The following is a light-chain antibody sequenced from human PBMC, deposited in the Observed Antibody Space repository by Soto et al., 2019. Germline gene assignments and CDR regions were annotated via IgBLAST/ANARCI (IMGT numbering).Light chain of an antibody. CDR3: QQYNNWPWT. J-gene: IGKJ1*01. V-gene: IGKV3-15*01. Sequence: EIVMTQSPATLSVSPGERDTLSCRASQSVSSNLAWYQQKPGQARRLLIYGASTRAPGIPASFSGSGSGTEFTPTISNLQSEDFPVYYCQQYNNWPWTFREGTKVEIK. CDR1: QSVSSN. CDR2: GAS.